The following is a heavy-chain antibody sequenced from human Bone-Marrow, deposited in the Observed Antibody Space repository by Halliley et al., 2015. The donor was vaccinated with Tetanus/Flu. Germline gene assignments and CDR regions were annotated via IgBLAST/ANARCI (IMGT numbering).Heavy chain of an antibody. J-gene: IGHJ4*02. D-gene: IGHD5-18*01. CDR1: GFTFSGHA. V-gene: IGHV3-23*01. CDR2: ITGTGTRT. CDR3: TTPPSGYDYGLYFDS. Sequence: SLRLSCAASGFTFSGHAMTWVRRAPGRGLEWVSSITGTGTRTFYADSAKSRFTISRDNRRNRLYLQMISLRAEDTAIYYCTTPPSGYDYGLYFDSWGQGTLVTVSS.